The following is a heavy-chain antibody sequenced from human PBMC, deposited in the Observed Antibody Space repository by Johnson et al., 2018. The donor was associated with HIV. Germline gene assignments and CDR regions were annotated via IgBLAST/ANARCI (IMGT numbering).Heavy chain of an antibody. Sequence: VQLVDSGGGLVTPGGSLRLPCAASGFTFSNAWMTWVRQAPAQGLALVGRIKSESDGGTTDYAAPVNGRSTISRDDSETTVYLQMNSLKIEDTAVYYCSINFWSGFYPDAFDIWGQGTMVTVSS. CDR1: GFTFSNAW. V-gene: IGHV3-15*01. D-gene: IGHD3-3*01. CDR3: SINFWSGFYPDAFDI. CDR2: IKSESDGGTT. J-gene: IGHJ3*02.